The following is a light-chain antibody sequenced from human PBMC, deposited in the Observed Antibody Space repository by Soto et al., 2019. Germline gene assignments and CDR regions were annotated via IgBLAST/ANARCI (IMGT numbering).Light chain of an antibody. V-gene: IGKV1-39*01. CDR2: TSG. CDR1: QRITTY. Sequence: SGSLGDRVTITCRASQRITTYLNWYQQKPGNAPKLLITTSGTLQRGVPSRFSGSGSGTDFTLTITSLQREDSATYFCQQTYSTPYTFGQGTKLEIK. CDR3: QQTYSTPYT. J-gene: IGKJ2*01.